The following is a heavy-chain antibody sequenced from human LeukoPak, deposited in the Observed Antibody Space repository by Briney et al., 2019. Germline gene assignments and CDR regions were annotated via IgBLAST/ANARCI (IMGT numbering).Heavy chain of an antibody. V-gene: IGHV4-39*02. CDR2: IYYSGST. CDR1: GGSISSSSYY. J-gene: IGHJ4*02. D-gene: IGHD2-21*02. Sequence: SETLSLTCTVSGGSISSSSYYWGWIRQPPGKGLEWIGSIYYSGSTYYNPSLKSRVTISVDTSKNQFSLKLSSVTAADTAVYYCARDGYCGGDCSGYWGQGTLVTVSS. CDR3: ARDGYCGGDCSGY.